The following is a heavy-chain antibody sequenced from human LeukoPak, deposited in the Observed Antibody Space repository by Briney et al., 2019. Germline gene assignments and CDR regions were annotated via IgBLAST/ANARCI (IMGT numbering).Heavy chain of an antibody. Sequence: GASVKVSRKASGYTFTSYDINWVRQATGQGLEWMGGMNPNSGNSGYAQKFQGRVTMTRDTSISTAYMDLSSLISEDTAVYYCARTYGDLDFWGQGTLVTVSS. D-gene: IGHD4-17*01. CDR1: GYTFTSYD. CDR3: ARTYGDLDF. CDR2: MNPNSGNS. J-gene: IGHJ4*02. V-gene: IGHV1-8*01.